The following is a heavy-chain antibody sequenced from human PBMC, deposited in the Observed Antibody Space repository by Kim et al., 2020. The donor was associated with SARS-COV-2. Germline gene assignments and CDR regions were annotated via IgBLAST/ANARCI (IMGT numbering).Heavy chain of an antibody. CDR3: AARGGWEALDF. V-gene: IGHV1-69*13. J-gene: IGHJ3*01. CDR1: GGTFSTYS. CDR2: IIPISGTP. Sequence: SVKVSCKASGGTFSTYSINWVRQAPGQELAGMGGIIPISGTPKHAQKFQGRVTITADEYTSTAYVELRRLTSEDTAVYYCAARGGWEALDFWGQGTM. D-gene: IGHD6-19*01.